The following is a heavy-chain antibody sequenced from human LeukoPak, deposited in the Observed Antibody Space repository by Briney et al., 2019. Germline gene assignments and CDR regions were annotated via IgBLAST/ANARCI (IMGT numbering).Heavy chain of an antibody. CDR1: RFTFTSYA. CDR2: LSYDGRDK. CDR3: ARDGGGTSADYYFDY. Sequence: TGGSLRLSCAASRFTFTSYAMHWVRQAPGKGLEWVAVLSYDGRDKHYADSVKGRFTISRDSSKSTLYLQMNSLRAEDTAVYYCARDGGGTSADYYFDYWGQGTLVTVSS. J-gene: IGHJ4*02. D-gene: IGHD2-2*01. V-gene: IGHV3-30*04.